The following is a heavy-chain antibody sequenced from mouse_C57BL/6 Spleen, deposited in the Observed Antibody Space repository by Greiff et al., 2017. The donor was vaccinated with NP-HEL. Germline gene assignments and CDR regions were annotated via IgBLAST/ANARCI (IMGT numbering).Heavy chain of an antibody. CDR3: ARSYSNYVGYFDY. CDR2: INPSSGYT. D-gene: IGHD2-5*01. V-gene: IGHV1-7*01. CDR1: GYTFTSYW. J-gene: IGHJ2*01. Sequence: QVQLQQSGAELAKPGASVKLSCKASGYTFTSYWMHWVKQRPGQGLEWIGYINPSSGYTKYNQKFKDKATLTADKSSSTAYMPLSSLTYEDSAVYCCARSYSNYVGYFDYWGQGTTLTVSS.